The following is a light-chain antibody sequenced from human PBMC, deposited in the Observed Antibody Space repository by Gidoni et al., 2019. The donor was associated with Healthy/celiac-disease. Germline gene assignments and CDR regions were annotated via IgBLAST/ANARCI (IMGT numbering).Light chain of an antibody. Sequence: QLALTQSPSASASLGASVKLTCTLSSGHSTYAIAWHQQQPEKGPRYLMKVNIDGSHTKGNGIPDRFSGSSSGSERYLTISSLQFDDEADYYCQTWGTGIQVFGGGTKLTVL. V-gene: IGLV4-69*01. CDR3: QTWGTGIQV. CDR2: VNIDGSH. CDR1: SGHSTYA. J-gene: IGLJ2*01.